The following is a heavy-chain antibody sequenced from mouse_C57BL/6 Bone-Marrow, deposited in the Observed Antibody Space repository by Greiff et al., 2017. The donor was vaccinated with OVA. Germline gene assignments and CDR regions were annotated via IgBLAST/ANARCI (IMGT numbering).Heavy chain of an antibody. CDR1: GYSFTGYF. CDR2: INPYNGDT. Sequence: EVKLQESGPELVKPGDSVKISCKASGYSFTGYFMNWVMQSHGKSLEWIGRINPYNGDTFYNQKFKGKATLTVDKSSSTAHMELRSLTSEDSAVYYCARHDYGSSYYAMDYWGQGTSVTVSS. CDR3: ARHDYGSSYYAMDY. J-gene: IGHJ4*01. D-gene: IGHD1-1*01. V-gene: IGHV1-20*01.